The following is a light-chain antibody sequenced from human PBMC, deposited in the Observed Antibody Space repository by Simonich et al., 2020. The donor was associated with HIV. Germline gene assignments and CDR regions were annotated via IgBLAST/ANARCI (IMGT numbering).Light chain of an antibody. CDR1: SSDFGGYNY. V-gene: IGLV2-14*03. Sequence: QPALTHPASVSGSLGQSITISCTGTSSDFGGYNYVSWSQYPPGKAPQLIIYDVSKRPSGVSNRCSGSKSGNTASLTISGLQAEDEADYYCSSYTFSTTLVFGGGTKLTVL. J-gene: IGLJ3*02. CDR2: DVS. CDR3: SSYTFSTTLV.